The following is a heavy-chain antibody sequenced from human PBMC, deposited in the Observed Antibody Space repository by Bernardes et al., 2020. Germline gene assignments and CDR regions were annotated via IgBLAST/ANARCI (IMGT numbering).Heavy chain of an antibody. Sequence: SETLSLTCTVSGGSISNHYWSWIRQPPGKGLEWIGYIYYSGTTNYSPSLKSRVTISVDTSKSQFSLKLRSVTAADTAVYYCARAKATVTTLVYHYYGLDVWGKGTTVTVSS. J-gene: IGHJ6*04. CDR2: IYYSGTT. D-gene: IGHD4-17*01. CDR3: ARAKATVTTLVYHYYGLDV. CDR1: GGSISNHY. V-gene: IGHV4-59*11.